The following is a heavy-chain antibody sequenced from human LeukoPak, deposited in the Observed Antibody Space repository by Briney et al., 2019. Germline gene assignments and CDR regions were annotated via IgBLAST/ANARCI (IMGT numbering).Heavy chain of an antibody. J-gene: IGHJ5*02. CDR2: IYPGSSDT. D-gene: IGHD3-10*02. V-gene: IGHV5-51*01. CDR1: AGSFTSYW. Sequence: GASLKISCKTSAGSFTSYWFAWLRQMPGKGLVWFGMIYPGSSDTTYSPSSQGQVIISADTSISNAYLQLTRLQASDTAIYYCARHPPYVSSTAFYDPWGQGTLVSVAS. CDR3: ARHPPYVSSTAFYDP.